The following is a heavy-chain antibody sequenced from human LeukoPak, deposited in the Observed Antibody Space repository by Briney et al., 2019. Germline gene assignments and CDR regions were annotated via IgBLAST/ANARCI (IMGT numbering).Heavy chain of an antibody. CDR1: GYTFSSYG. CDR3: ARDYWRPAAGTPSHGDY. CDR2: ISAYNGNT. V-gene: IGHV1-18*04. D-gene: IGHD6-13*01. Sequence: ASVKVSCKASGYTFSSYGISWVRQAPGQGLEWMGWISAYNGNTNYAQKLQDRVTMTTDTSTSTAYMELRSLRSDDTAVYYCARDYWRPAAGTPSHGDYWGQGTLVTVSS. J-gene: IGHJ4*02.